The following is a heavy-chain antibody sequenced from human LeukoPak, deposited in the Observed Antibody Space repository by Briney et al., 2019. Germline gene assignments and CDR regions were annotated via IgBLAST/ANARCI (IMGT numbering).Heavy chain of an antibody. Sequence: PGGSLRLSCAASGFTFSTYGMHWVRQAPGKGLEWVAFMRNDGSNKYYADSVRGRFTISRDNSKSTLYLQMNSLKAEDTAVYYCAKANTGGGSNNLGYFHHWGQGTLVTVSS. J-gene: IGHJ1*01. V-gene: IGHV3-30*02. CDR3: AKANTGGGSNNLGYFHH. D-gene: IGHD3-16*01. CDR1: GFTFSTYG. CDR2: MRNDGSNK.